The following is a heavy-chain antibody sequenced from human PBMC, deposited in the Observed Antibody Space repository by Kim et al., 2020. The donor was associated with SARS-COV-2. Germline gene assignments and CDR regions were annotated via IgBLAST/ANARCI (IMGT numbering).Heavy chain of an antibody. CDR3: ARDHYYDSSGYYFDY. D-gene: IGHD3-22*01. Sequence: SGKGRLTNSRDNSKNTLYLQMNSLRAEDTAVYYCARDHYYDSSGYYFDYWGQGTLVTVSS. J-gene: IGHJ4*02. V-gene: IGHV3-30*01.